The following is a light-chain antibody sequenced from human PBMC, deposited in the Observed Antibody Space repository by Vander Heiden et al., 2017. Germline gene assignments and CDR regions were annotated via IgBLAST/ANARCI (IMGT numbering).Light chain of an antibody. CDR2: DAS. Sequence: IVLTQSPATLSFSPGERATLSCRASQSVSSYLAWYQQKPGQAPRLLIYDASNRATGIPARFSGSGSGTDFTLTISRLEPEDFAVYYCQQRSNWPPVFTFGPGTKVDIK. CDR3: QQRSNWPPVFT. CDR1: QSVSSY. J-gene: IGKJ3*01. V-gene: IGKV3-11*01.